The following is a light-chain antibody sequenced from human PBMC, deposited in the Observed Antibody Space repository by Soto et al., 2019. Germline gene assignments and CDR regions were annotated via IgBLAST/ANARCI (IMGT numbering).Light chain of an antibody. V-gene: IGKV3-20*01. CDR1: QSVISSY. CDR3: QKYDKSPLT. CDR2: GAS. Sequence: DIVLTQSPGTLSLSPGETATLSCRASQSVISSYLAWYQQKPGQAPRLLIYGASNRATGIPDRFSGSGSGTDFTLTISRLEPEDFAVYYCQKYDKSPLTFGGGTKVEIK. J-gene: IGKJ4*01.